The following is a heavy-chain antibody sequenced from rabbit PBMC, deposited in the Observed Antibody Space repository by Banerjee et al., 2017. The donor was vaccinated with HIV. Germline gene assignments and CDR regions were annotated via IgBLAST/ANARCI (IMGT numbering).Heavy chain of an antibody. V-gene: IGHV1S45*01. Sequence: QEQLEESGGDLVRPGASLTLTCTASGFDFSSNAMCWVRQAPGKGLEWVACSYAGSSGSTYYASWAKGRFTISKTSSTTVTLQMTSLTAADTATYFCARFWYTDYGYSYAYDLNLWGPGTLVTVS. CDR2: SYAGSSGST. D-gene: IGHD6-1*01. CDR1: GFDFSSNA. J-gene: IGHJ4*01. CDR3: ARFWYTDYGYSYAYDLNL.